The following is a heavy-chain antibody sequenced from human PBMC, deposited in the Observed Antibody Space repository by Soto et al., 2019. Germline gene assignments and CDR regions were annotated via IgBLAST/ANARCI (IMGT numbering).Heavy chain of an antibody. CDR2: INHSGST. D-gene: IGHD4-17*01. J-gene: IGHJ5*02. V-gene: IGHV4-34*01. CDR3: ATRSDYGCMTNGFDP. CDR1: GGSFSGYY. Sequence: QVQLQQWGAGLLKPSETLSLTCAVYGGSFSGYYWGWIRQPPGKGLEWIGEINHSGSTNYNPSLKSLVTISVDTSKNQCALKLRSGTAADTAVYYCATRSDYGCMTNGFDPWGQGTLVTVSS.